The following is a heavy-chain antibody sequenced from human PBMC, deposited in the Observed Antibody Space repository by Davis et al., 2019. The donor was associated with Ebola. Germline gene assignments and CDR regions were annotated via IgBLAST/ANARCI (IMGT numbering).Heavy chain of an antibody. CDR1: GGSISSSSYY. D-gene: IGHD2-8*02. CDR2: IYYSGST. Sequence: SETLSLTCTVSGGSISSSSYYWGWICQPPGKGLEWIGSIYYSGSTYYNPSLKSRVTISVDTSKNQFSLKLSSVTAADTAVYYCARSNSHWWYFDYWGQGTLVTVSS. J-gene: IGHJ4*02. V-gene: IGHV4-39*01. CDR3: ARSNSHWWYFDY.